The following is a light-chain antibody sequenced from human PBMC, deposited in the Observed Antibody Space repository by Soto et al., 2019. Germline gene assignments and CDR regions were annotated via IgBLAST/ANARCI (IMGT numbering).Light chain of an antibody. J-gene: IGLJ2*01. Sequence: QSVLTQPLSASGTPGQWVTISCSGSSSNIGINTVNWYLQLPGTAPNRLIYSNNQRPSGVTDRCSGSKSGTSASLAISGLQSEDEDEYYCAAWDDSLDDVVFGGGTKLTVL. V-gene: IGLV1-44*01. CDR2: SNN. CDR1: SSNIGINT. CDR3: AAWDDSLDDVV.